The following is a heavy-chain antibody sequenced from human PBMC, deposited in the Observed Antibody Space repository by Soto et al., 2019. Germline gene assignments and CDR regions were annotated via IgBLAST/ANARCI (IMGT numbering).Heavy chain of an antibody. CDR2: MNPNSGNT. CDR3: ARGRRMATNKAPDY. CDR1: GYTFTSYD. Sequence: QVQLVQSGAEVKKPGASVKVSCKASGYTFTSYDINWVRQATGQGLEWMGWMNPNSGNTGYAQKFQGRVTMTRNTSISTAYMDLSSLRSEDTAVYYCARGRRMATNKAPDYWGQGTLVTVSS. D-gene: IGHD5-12*01. V-gene: IGHV1-8*01. J-gene: IGHJ4*02.